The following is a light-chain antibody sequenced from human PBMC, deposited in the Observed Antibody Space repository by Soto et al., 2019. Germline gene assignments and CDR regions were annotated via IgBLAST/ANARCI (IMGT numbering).Light chain of an antibody. Sequence: DIQMTQSPSSLSASIGDRVTITCRASQSISSYLNWYQQKPGKAPKLLIYAASRLQSGVPSRFSGSGSGTDFTLTISSLQPEDFATYYCQQSYSTPFTFGGGTKVKIK. CDR3: QQSYSTPFT. J-gene: IGKJ4*01. CDR2: AAS. V-gene: IGKV1-39*01. CDR1: QSISSY.